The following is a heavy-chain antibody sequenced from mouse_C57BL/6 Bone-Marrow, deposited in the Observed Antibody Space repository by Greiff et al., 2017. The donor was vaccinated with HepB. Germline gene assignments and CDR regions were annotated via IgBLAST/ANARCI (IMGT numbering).Heavy chain of an antibody. J-gene: IGHJ1*03. Sequence: VQRVESGAELAKPGASVKLSCKASGYTFTSYWMHWVKQRPGQGLEWIGYINPSSGYTKYNQKFKDKATLTADKSASTAYMQLSSLTYEDSAVYYCARDVYWYFDVWGTGTTVTVSS. CDR2: INPSSGYT. CDR1: GYTFTSYW. CDR3: ARDVYWYFDV. V-gene: IGHV1-7*01.